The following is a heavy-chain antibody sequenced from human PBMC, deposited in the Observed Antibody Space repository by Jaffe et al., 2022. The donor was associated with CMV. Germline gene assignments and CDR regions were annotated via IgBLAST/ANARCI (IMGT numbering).Heavy chain of an antibody. CDR3: ARIGVEATVVTHRGNWFDP. J-gene: IGHJ5*02. D-gene: IGHD4-17*01. V-gene: IGHV2-26*01. Sequence: QVTLKESGPVLVKPTETLTLTCTVSGFSLSNARMGVSWIRQPPGKALEWLAHIFSNDEKSYSTSLKSRLTISKDTSKSQVVLTMTNMDPVDTATYYCARIGVEATVVTHRGNWFDPWGQGTLVTVSS. CDR1: GFSLSNARMG. CDR2: IFSNDEK.